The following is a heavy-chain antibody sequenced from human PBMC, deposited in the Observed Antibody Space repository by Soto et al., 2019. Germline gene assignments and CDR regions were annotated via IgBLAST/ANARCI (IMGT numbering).Heavy chain of an antibody. CDR1: GYTFTSYG. Sequence: ASVKVSCKASGYTFTSYGIHWVRQAPGQRLEWMGWINAANGDTKYSPKFQGRVTITRDTSASAAYMGLSSLRSEDTAVYYCVRRHVSATGIDWFDPWGQGTLVTVSS. D-gene: IGHD6-13*01. J-gene: IGHJ5*02. CDR3: VRRHVSATGIDWFDP. CDR2: INAANGDT. V-gene: IGHV1-3*01.